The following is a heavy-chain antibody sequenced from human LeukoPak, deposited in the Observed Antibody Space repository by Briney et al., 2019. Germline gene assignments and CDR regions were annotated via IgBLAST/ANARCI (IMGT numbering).Heavy chain of an antibody. Sequence: GGSLRLSCAASGCTFSSYGMHWVRQAPGKGLEWVAFIQYDGSNKYYADSVKGRFTISRDNSKNTLYLQMNSLRAEDTAVYYCAKASGAISGSYFNYFDYWGQGTLVTVSS. J-gene: IGHJ4*02. D-gene: IGHD1-26*01. CDR2: IQYDGSNK. CDR3: AKASGAISGSYFNYFDY. V-gene: IGHV3-30*02. CDR1: GCTFSSYG.